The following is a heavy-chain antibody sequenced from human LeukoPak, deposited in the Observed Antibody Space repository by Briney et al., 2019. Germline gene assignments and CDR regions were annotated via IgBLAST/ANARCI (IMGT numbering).Heavy chain of an antibody. CDR2: IYYSGST. CDR3: AREWGVYDSSGSDAFDI. J-gene: IGHJ3*02. D-gene: IGHD3-22*01. V-gene: IGHV4-59*01. CDR1: GGSISSYY. Sequence: SETLSLTCTVSGGSISSYYWSWIRQPPGKGLEWIGYIYYSGSTNYNPSLKSRVTISVDTSKNQFSLKLSSVTAADTAVYYCAREWGVYDSSGSDAFDIWGQGTMVTVSS.